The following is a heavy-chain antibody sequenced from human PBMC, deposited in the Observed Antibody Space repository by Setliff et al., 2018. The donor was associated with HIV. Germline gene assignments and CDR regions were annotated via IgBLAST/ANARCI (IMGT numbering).Heavy chain of an antibody. CDR3: ARGRDYTGSWFRPFYLDF. CDR2: INHSGNT. J-gene: IGHJ4*01. D-gene: IGHD3-3*01. V-gene: IGHV4-34*01. CDR1: GGSFSAYH. Sequence: ETLSLTCAVYGGSFSAYHWSWIRQTPGKGLEWLGEINHSGNTAYNLALESRVSMSIDTSKNQSSLKLTSVTAADTAIYYCARGRDYTGSWFRPFYLDFWGHGNLVTVSS.